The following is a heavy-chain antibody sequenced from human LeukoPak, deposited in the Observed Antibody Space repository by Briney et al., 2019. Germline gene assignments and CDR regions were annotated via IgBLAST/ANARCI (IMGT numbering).Heavy chain of an antibody. D-gene: IGHD2-2*02. CDR3: ARGPHCISTSCYKVFDI. Sequence: GGSLRLSCAASGFTFRSYWMHWVRQVPGKGLVWVSRINSDGSGTTYADSVKGRFTISRDNAKNTLFLQMNSLRVEDTAVYYCARGPHCISTSCYKVFDIWGQGTMVTVSS. CDR1: GFTFRSYW. J-gene: IGHJ3*02. CDR2: INSDGSGT. V-gene: IGHV3-74*01.